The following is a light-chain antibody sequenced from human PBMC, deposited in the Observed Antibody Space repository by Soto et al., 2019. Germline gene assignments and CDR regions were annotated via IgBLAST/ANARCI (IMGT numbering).Light chain of an antibody. CDR1: SSDIGAYNS. CDR2: EVS. Sequence: QSALTQPPSASGSPGQSVTISCTGTSSDIGAYNSVSWYQHHPGKAPKLVIYEVSKGPSGVPDRFSGSKSGNTASLTISGLQAEDETDYYCSSYTSASAWVFGGGTKVTVL. CDR3: SSYTSASAWV. J-gene: IGLJ3*02. V-gene: IGLV2-8*01.